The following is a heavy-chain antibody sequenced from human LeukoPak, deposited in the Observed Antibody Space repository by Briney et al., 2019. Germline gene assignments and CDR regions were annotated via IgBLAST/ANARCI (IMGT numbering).Heavy chain of an antibody. Sequence: SETLSLTCAVSGYFISTISSSYYWGWIRQPLGKGLEWIGSIHHGGNSYYNPSLKSRVTISVDTSKNQFSLKLSSVTAADTAVYYCARAGPYYDFWSGYYVDYWGQGTLVTVSS. CDR3: ARAGPYYDFWSGYYVDY. CDR2: IHHGGNS. D-gene: IGHD3-3*01. V-gene: IGHV4-38-2*01. CDR1: GYFISTISSSYY. J-gene: IGHJ4*02.